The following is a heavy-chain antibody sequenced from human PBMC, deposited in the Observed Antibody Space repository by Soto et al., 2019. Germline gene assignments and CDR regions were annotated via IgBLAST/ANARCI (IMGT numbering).Heavy chain of an antibody. CDR3: ATVDSSRYYYYGMDV. V-gene: IGHV1-24*01. CDR1: GYTLTELS. Sequence: QVQLVQSGAEVKKPGASVKVSCKVSGYTLTELSMHWVRQAPGKGLEWMGGFDPEDGETIYAQKFQGRVTMNEDTSTDKAYMELSSLRSEDTAVYYCATVDSSRYYYYGMDVWGQGTTVTVSS. J-gene: IGHJ6*02. CDR2: FDPEDGET. D-gene: IGHD3-22*01.